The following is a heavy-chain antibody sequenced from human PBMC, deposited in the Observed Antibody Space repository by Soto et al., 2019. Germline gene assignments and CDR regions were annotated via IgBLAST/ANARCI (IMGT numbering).Heavy chain of an antibody. J-gene: IGHJ4*02. CDR1: GGTFSSYA. CDR2: IIPIFGTA. Sequence: ASVKVSCKASGGTFSSYAISWVRQAPGQGLEWMGGIIPIFGTANYAQKFQGRVTITADESTSTAYMELSSLRSEDTAVYYCANSGSYSSSGYDYWSQRTLVPVSS. V-gene: IGHV1-69*13. CDR3: ANSGSYSSSGYDY. D-gene: IGHD4-4*01.